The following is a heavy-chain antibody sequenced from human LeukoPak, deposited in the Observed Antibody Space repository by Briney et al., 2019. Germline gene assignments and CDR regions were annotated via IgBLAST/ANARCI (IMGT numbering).Heavy chain of an antibody. J-gene: IGHJ4*02. Sequence: TSETLSLTCTVSGYSISSGYYWGWIRQPPGKGLEWIGSIYHSGSTYYNPSLKSRVTISVGTSKNQFSLKLSSVTAADTAVYYCARDQVAGHDYWGQGTLVTVSS. CDR3: ARDQVAGHDY. CDR1: GYSISSGYY. D-gene: IGHD6-19*01. V-gene: IGHV4-38-2*02. CDR2: IYHSGST.